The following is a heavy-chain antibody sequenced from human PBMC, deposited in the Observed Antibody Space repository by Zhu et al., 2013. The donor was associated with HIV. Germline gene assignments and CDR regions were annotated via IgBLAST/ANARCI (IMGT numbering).Heavy chain of an antibody. CDR2: ISCYNAKT. V-gene: IGHV1-18*04. D-gene: IGHD3-22*01. J-gene: IGHJ1*01. CDR1: GYTFTDFY. Sequence: QVQLVQSGAEVKKPGASVKVSCKASGYTFTDFYLHWLRQAPGQRLEWMGWISCYNAKTKSAREFQDRVSMTIDISASTAYLELRSLRSDDTAIYYCARGRYYYDHDGYYHEYFEVWGQGTWSPSPQ. CDR3: ARGRYYYDHDGYYHEYFEV.